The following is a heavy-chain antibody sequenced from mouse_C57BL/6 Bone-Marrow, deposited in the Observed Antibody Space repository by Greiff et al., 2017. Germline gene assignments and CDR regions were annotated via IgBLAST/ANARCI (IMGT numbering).Heavy chain of an antibody. Sequence: QVQLQQPGAELVKPGASVKLSCKASGYTFTSYWMQWVKQRPGQGLEWIGELDPSDSYTNYNQKFKGQATLPVDTSSSTAYMQLSSLSSEDSAVYYCTSGDGYYRGVDYWGQGTTRTGSS. J-gene: IGHJ2*01. V-gene: IGHV1-50*01. D-gene: IGHD2-3*01. CDR1: GYTFTSYW. CDR3: TSGDGYYRGVDY. CDR2: LDPSDSYT.